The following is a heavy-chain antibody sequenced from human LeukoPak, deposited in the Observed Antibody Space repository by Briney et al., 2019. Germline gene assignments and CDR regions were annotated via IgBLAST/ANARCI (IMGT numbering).Heavy chain of an antibody. CDR2: IYPGDSDT. D-gene: IGHD5-18*01. J-gene: IGHJ3*02. CDR1: GYSFTSYW. CDR3: ARPTAMVTGRAFDI. Sequence: ASVKVSCKGSGYSFTSYWIGWVRQMPGKGLEWMGIIYPGDSDTRYSPSFQGQVTISADKSISTAYLQWSSLKASDTAMYYCARPTAMVTGRAFDIWGQGTMVTVSS. V-gene: IGHV5-51*01.